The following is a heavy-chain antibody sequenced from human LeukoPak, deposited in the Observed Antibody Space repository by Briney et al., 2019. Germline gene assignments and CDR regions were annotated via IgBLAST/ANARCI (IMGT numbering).Heavy chain of an antibody. J-gene: IGHJ6*02. CDR1: GGTFSSYA. CDR3: ARPLGLGAKPHNYYYGMDV. CDR2: IIPIFGTA. D-gene: IGHD3-16*01. V-gene: IGHV1-69*01. Sequence: SVKVSCKASGGTFSSYAISWVRQAPGQGLEWMGGIIPIFGTANYAQKFQGRVTITADESTSTAYMELSSLRSEDTAVYYCARPLGLGAKPHNYYYGMDVWGQGTMVTVSS.